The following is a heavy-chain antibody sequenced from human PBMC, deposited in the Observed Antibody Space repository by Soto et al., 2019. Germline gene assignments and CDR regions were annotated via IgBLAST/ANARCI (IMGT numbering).Heavy chain of an antibody. CDR2: ISPYNGDT. V-gene: IGHV1-18*01. D-gene: IGHD2-15*01. CDR3: ARGGVYCSGGSCPDNWFDP. J-gene: IGHJ5*02. CDR1: GYTFTNYG. Sequence: QVQLVQSGAEVKKPGASVKVSCKTSGYTFTNYGITWVRQAPGQGLEWMGWISPYNGDTNYAQKLQGRVSMTTDTTRNRAHMELRSLRSDDTAVYYCARGGVYCSGGSCPDNWFDPWGQGTLVTVSS.